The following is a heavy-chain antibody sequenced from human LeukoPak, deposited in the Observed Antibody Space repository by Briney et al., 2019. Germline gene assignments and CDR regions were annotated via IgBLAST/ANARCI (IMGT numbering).Heavy chain of an antibody. J-gene: IGHJ6*02. CDR1: GFTFSSYD. Sequence: PGGSLRLSCAASGFTFSSYDMHWVRQATGKGLEWVSAIGTAGDTYYPGSVKGRFTISRENAKNSLYLQMNSLRAGDTAVYYCARDRSSGYFDVWGQGTTVTVSS. CDR2: IGTAGDT. D-gene: IGHD5-12*01. CDR3: ARDRSSGYFDV. V-gene: IGHV3-13*01.